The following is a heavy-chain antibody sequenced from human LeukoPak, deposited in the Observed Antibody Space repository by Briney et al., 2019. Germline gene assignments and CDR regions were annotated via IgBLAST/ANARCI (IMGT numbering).Heavy chain of an antibody. CDR3: ARVRGDIVVVPAPSCCMDV. D-gene: IGHD2-2*01. CDR1: GYTFTGYY. Sequence: ASLKVSCKASGYTFTGYYMHWVRQAPGQGLEWMGWINSNSGGTNYAQKFQGRVTMTRETSISTAYMELSRLRSDDTAVYYCARVRGDIVVVPAPSCCMDVWGQGTTVTVSS. V-gene: IGHV1-2*02. J-gene: IGHJ6*02. CDR2: INSNSGGT.